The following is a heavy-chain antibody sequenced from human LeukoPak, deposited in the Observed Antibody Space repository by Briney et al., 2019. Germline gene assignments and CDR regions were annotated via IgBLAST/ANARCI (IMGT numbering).Heavy chain of an antibody. Sequence: PSETLSLTCTVSGGSISSYYWSWIRQPPGKGLEWIGYIYYSGSTNYNPSLKSRVTISVDASKTQFSLRLSSVTAADTAVYYCARQRDSYFYHGMDVWGQGTTVTVSS. V-gene: IGHV4-59*08. D-gene: IGHD2-8*01. J-gene: IGHJ6*02. CDR2: IYYSGST. CDR1: GGSISSYY. CDR3: ARQRDSYFYHGMDV.